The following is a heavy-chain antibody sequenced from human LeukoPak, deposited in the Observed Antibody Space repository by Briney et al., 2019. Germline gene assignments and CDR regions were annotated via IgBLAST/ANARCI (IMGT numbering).Heavy chain of an antibody. CDR3: ARVAGGGYYGSGSQPLYYYYYYMDV. Sequence: ASVKVSCKASGYTFTSYYMHWVRQATGQGLEWMGWMNPNSGNTGYAQKFQGRVTMTRSTSISTAYMELSSLRSEDTAVYYCARVAGGGYYGSGSQPLYYYYYYMDVWGKGTTVTISS. D-gene: IGHD3-10*01. V-gene: IGHV1-8*02. J-gene: IGHJ6*03. CDR2: MNPNSGNT. CDR1: GYTFTSYY.